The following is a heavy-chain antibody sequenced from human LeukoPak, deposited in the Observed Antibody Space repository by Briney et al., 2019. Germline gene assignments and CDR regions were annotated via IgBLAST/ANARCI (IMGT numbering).Heavy chain of an antibody. J-gene: IGHJ4*02. CDR3: AKGDPPTYYDILTGQDY. Sequence: GGSLRLSCAASGFTLSSFWMHWVRQAPGKGLEWVAGISAGGGSTYYADSVKGRFTISRDNSKNMLYLQLNSLRAEDTAVYYCAKGDPPTYYDILTGQDYWGQGTLVTVSS. V-gene: IGHV3-23*01. CDR2: ISAGGGST. D-gene: IGHD3-9*01. CDR1: GFTLSSFW.